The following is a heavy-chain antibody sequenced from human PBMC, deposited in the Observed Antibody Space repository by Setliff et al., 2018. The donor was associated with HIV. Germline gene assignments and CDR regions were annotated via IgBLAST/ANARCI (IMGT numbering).Heavy chain of an antibody. CDR1: GFTFTSSA. V-gene: IGHV1-58*02. Sequence: SVKVSCKASGFTFTSSAMQWERQARGQRLEWIGWIVVGSGNTNYAQKFQERVTITRDMSTSAAYMELSSLRSEDTAVYYCARNIDMHYDFWSAYDYWGQGALVTVSS. CDR2: IVVGSGNT. CDR3: ARNIDMHYDFWSAYDY. J-gene: IGHJ4*02. D-gene: IGHD3-3*01.